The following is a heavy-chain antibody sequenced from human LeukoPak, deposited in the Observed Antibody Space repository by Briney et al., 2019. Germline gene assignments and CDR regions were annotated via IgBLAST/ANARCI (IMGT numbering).Heavy chain of an antibody. CDR1: GFTFNYAW. V-gene: IGHV3-64D*09. D-gene: IGHD2-15*01. J-gene: IGHJ6*02. CDR3: VRGYSFGPYGMDV. Sequence: AGGSLRLPCAPSGFTFNYAWMRWVRQAPGKGLEYVSAICDSGGSTYYADSVKGRFTIARDNSKNTLYLQMISLRAEDTAVYFCVRGYSFGPYGMDVWGQGTTVTVSS. CDR2: ICDSGGST.